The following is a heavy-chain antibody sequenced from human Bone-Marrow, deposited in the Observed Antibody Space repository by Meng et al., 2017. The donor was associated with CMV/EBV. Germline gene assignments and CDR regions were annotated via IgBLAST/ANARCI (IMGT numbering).Heavy chain of an antibody. CDR3: ASAGYYDILTGYHPVFDY. CDR2: MNSNSGNT. J-gene: IGHJ4*02. V-gene: IGHV1-8*01. Sequence: ASVKVSCKASGYTFTNYDINWVRQATGQGLEWMGWMNSNSGNTGYAQKFQGRVTITRNTSISTAYMDLSSLRSEDTAVYYCASAGYYDILTGYHPVFDYWGQGTLVTVSS. CDR1: GYTFTNYD. D-gene: IGHD3-9*01.